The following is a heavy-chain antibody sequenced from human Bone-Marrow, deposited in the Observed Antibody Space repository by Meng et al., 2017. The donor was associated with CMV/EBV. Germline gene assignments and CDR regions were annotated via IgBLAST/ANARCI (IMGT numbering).Heavy chain of an antibody. J-gene: IGHJ3*02. CDR1: GFTFSSYA. CDR2: ISYDGSNK. D-gene: IGHD2-2*02. Sequence: GESLKISCAASGFTFSSYAMHWVRQAPGKGLEWVAVISYDGSNKYYADSVKGRFTISRDNSKNTLYLQMNSLRAEDTAVYYCAKDDPYCSRTSCYTSFAFDIWGQGTMVTVSS. CDR3: AKDDPYCSRTSCYTSFAFDI. V-gene: IGHV3-30-3*01.